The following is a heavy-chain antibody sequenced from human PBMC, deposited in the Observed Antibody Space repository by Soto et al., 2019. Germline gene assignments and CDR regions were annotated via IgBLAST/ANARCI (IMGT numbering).Heavy chain of an antibody. V-gene: IGHV1-69*01. CDR1: GGTFSKSG. CDR3: ARTPIPGTSPPRGFFDL. J-gene: IGHJ2*01. Sequence: QVQLVQSGAEVKKPGSSVKVSCKASGGTFSKSGISWVRQAPGQGLECMGVIMPTSGRPDYAQKFQGRVIITADESTSTAYMELSGLTSEDTAVYYCARTPIPGTSPPRGFFDLWGRGTLVTVSS. CDR2: IMPTSGRP. D-gene: IGHD1-7*01.